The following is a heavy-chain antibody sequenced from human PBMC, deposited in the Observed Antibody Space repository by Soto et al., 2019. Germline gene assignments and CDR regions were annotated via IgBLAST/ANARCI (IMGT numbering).Heavy chain of an antibody. CDR3: ARARYGSGSYWFDP. V-gene: IGHV4-59*01. CDR2: IYYSGST. J-gene: IGHJ5*02. Sequence: PSETLSLTCTVSGGSISSYYWSWIRQPPGKGLEWIGYIYYSGSTNYNPSLTPRVTLSVDTSKNQFSLKLSSVTAADTAVYYCARARYGSGSYWFDPWGQGTLVTVSS. D-gene: IGHD3-10*01. CDR1: GGSISSYY.